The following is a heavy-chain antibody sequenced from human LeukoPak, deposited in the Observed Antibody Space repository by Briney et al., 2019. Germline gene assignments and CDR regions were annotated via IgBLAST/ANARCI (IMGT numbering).Heavy chain of an antibody. D-gene: IGHD6-6*01. Sequence: ASVKVSCKASGYTFTSYDINWVRQATGQGLEWMGWMNPNSGGTNYAQKFQGRVTMTRDTSISTAYMELSRLRSDDTAVYYCARGSYITSTDYWGQGTLVTVSS. J-gene: IGHJ4*02. CDR2: MNPNSGGT. CDR3: ARGSYITSTDY. CDR1: GYTFTSYD. V-gene: IGHV1-2*02.